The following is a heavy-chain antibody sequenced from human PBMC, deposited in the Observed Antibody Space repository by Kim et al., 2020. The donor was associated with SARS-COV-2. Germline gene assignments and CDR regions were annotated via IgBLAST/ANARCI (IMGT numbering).Heavy chain of an antibody. CDR3: ARARGYDSSGYYYYYYGMDV. CDR2: IIPIFGTA. D-gene: IGHD3-22*01. J-gene: IGHJ6*02. CDR1: GGTFSSYA. Sequence: SVKVSCKASGGTFSSYAISWVRQAPGQGLEWMGGIIPIFGTANYAQKFQGRVTITADESTSTAYMELSSLRSEDTAVYYCARARGYDSSGYYYYYYGMDVWGQGTTVTVSS. V-gene: IGHV1-69*13.